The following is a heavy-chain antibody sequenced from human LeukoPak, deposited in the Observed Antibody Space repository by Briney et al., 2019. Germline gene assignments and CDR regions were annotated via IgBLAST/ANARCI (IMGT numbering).Heavy chain of an antibody. D-gene: IGHD3-22*01. CDR1: GGSFSAYY. CDR2: INHSGST. Sequence: SETLSLTCAVYGGSFSAYYWSWLRQPPGKGLEWIGEINHSGSTNYNPSLKSRVAISVDTSRNQFSLRLSSVTAADTAVYYCARGQRITMTDWGQGTLVAVSS. CDR3: ARGQRITMTD. V-gene: IGHV4-34*01. J-gene: IGHJ4*02.